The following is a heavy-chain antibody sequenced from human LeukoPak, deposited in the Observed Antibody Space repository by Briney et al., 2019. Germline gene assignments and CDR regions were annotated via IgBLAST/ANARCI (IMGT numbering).Heavy chain of an antibody. Sequence: SETLSLTCTVSGGSISSYYWSWIRQPPGKGLEWIGYIYYSGSTNYNPSLKSRVTISVDTSKNQFSLKLSSVTAADTAVYYCARGHYYDSSGPMGSWGQGTLVTVSS. CDR3: ARGHYYDSSGPMGS. V-gene: IGHV4-59*01. J-gene: IGHJ5*02. CDR1: GGSISSYY. CDR2: IYYSGST. D-gene: IGHD3-22*01.